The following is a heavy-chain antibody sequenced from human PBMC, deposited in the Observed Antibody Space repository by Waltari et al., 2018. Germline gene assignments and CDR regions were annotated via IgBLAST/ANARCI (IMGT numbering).Heavy chain of an antibody. CDR1: DVSLSSTRHY. Sequence: HLQLQDSGPGLLKPSETLALTCIVSDVSLSSTRHYWVWTRQPPGQGLEWIGTLSSSGATFSSPSLKSRVTISGDTSRNQLSLILGSVTAADTAVYYCATYIGASIGTAAFDVWGQGTMVTVSA. J-gene: IGHJ3*01. CDR3: ATYIGASIGTAAFDV. CDR2: LSSSGAT. D-gene: IGHD5-12*01. V-gene: IGHV4-39*01.